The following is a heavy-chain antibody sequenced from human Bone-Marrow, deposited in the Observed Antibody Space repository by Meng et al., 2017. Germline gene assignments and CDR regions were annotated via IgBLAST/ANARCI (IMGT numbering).Heavy chain of an antibody. Sequence: SETLSLTCTVSGGSISSGSYYWSWIRQPAGKGLEWIGRIYTSGSTNYNPSLKSRVTISVDTSKNQFSLKLSSVTAADTAVYYCAGGIVGALYWGQGTLVTVSS. CDR1: GGSISSGSYY. J-gene: IGHJ4*02. CDR3: AGGIVGALY. CDR2: IYTSGST. V-gene: IGHV4-61*02. D-gene: IGHD1-26*01.